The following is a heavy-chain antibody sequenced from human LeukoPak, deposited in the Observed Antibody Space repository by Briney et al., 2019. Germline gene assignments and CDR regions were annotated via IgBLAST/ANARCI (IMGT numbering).Heavy chain of an antibody. Sequence: GGSLRLSCTASGFTFSDHYVDWVRQAPGKGLEWVGRTRKRGNAYSTEYAGSVKGRFFISRDDSKNSLYLQMNSVRFEDTGVYFCARVGVETARAFDSWGQGTLVTVSS. J-gene: IGHJ4*02. V-gene: IGHV3-72*01. CDR3: ARVGVETARAFDS. CDR2: TRKRGNAYST. CDR1: GFTFSDHY. D-gene: IGHD5-18*01.